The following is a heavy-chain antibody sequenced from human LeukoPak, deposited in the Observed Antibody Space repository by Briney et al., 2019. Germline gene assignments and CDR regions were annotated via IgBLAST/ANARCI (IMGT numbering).Heavy chain of an antibody. J-gene: IGHJ4*02. CDR1: GYTFTGYY. Sequence: ASVTVSCTASGYTFTGYYMHWVRQAPGQGLGWMGWINPNSGGTNYAQKFQGRVTITRDTSISTAYMELSRLRSDDTAVYYCARATGLDYWGQGTLVTVSS. V-gene: IGHV1-2*02. D-gene: IGHD3-10*01. CDR3: ARATGLDY. CDR2: INPNSGGT.